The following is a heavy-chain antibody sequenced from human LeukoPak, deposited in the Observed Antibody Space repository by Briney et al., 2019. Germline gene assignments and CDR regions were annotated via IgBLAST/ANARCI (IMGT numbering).Heavy chain of an antibody. CDR3: TTDWANDYSDP. CDR2: IKSKTDGGTT. V-gene: IGHV3-15*01. CDR1: GFTFSNAW. J-gene: IGHJ5*02. Sequence: GGSLRLSCAASGFTFSNAWMSWVRQAPGKGLEWVGRIKSKTDGGTTDYAAPVKGRFTTSRDDSKNTLYLQMNSLKTEDTAVYYCTTDWANDYSDPWGQGTLVTVSS. D-gene: IGHD4-11*01.